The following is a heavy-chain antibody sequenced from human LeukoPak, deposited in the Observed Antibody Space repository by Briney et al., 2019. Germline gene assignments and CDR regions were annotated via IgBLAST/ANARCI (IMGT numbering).Heavy chain of an antibody. J-gene: IGHJ3*02. CDR3: ARDVRIVGAAAFDI. CDR2: IYTSGST. CDR1: GGSISSYY. Sequence: SETLSLTCTVSGGSISSYYWSWIRQPAGKGLEWIGSIYTSGSTNYNPSLKSRVTMSVDTSKNQFSLKLSSVTAADTAVYYCARDVRIVGAAAFDIWGQGTMVTVSS. V-gene: IGHV4-4*07. D-gene: IGHD1-26*01.